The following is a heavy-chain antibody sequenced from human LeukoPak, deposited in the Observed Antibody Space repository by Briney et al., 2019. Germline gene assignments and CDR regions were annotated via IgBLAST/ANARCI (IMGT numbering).Heavy chain of an antibody. V-gene: IGHV4-59*01. CDR2: TYYSGST. CDR3: ARTVVTALRYYFDY. J-gene: IGHJ4*02. Sequence: SETLSLTCTVSGGSISSYYWGWIRQPPGKGLEWIGYTYYSGSTNYNPSLKSRVTISVDTSKNQFSLKLSSVTAADTAVYYCARTVVTALRYYFDYWGQGTLVTVSS. D-gene: IGHD2-21*02. CDR1: GGSISSYY.